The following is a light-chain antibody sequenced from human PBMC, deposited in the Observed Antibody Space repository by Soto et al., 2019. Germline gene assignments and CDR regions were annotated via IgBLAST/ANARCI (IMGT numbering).Light chain of an antibody. J-gene: IGLJ1*01. V-gene: IGLV2-14*01. CDR3: SSYTPGSPLAV. Sequence: QSALTQPASVSGSPGQSITISCTGTSSDVGGYNYVSWYQQHPGKAPKLMIYEVINRPSGISNRFSGSKSGNTASLTISGPQARYRAYYSCSSYTPGSPLAVFGTGPKVTV. CDR2: EVI. CDR1: SSDVGGYNY.